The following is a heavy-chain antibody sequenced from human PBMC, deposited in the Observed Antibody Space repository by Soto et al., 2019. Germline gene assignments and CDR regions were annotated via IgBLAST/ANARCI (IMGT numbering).Heavy chain of an antibody. CDR2: INPNDGGT. V-gene: IGHV1-46*01. Sequence: QVKLVQSGDGVPKTGASVKVSCQASGYTLTSHHLHWVRQAPGQGIEWMGIINPNDGGTLYAEKFQGRLHKTRETSTSTAYKEISSLRSKDTDEYYCARVAWQSLEYWGQGTLLTVSS. CDR3: ARVAWQSLEY. D-gene: IGHD5-12*01. CDR1: GYTLTSHH. J-gene: IGHJ4*02.